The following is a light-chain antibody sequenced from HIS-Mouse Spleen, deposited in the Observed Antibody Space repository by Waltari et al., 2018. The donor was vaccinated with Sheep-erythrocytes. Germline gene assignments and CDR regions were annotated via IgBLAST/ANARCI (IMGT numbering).Light chain of an antibody. CDR1: SSDVGSYNL. J-gene: IGLJ3*02. V-gene: IGLV2-23*01. Sequence: QSALTQPASVSGSPGQSITISCTGTSSDVGSYNLVSWSQQHPGKAPKLMIYEGSKRPSRVSNRFSGSKSGNTASLTISGLQAEDEADYYCCSYAGSSTPWVFGGGTKLTVL. CDR2: EGS. CDR3: CSYAGSSTPWV.